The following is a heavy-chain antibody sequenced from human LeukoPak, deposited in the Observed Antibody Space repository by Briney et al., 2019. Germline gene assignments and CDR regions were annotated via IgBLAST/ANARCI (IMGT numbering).Heavy chain of an antibody. V-gene: IGHV3-20*04. Sequence: GESLRLSCAASGFTFDDYGMSWVRQAPGKGLEWVSGIYWNGSSNGNAASVRGRFTFSGDNAKNSRYLQINSTGAEDTALYYCASGQGNFDYWGQGTLVTVSS. CDR2: IYWNGSSN. CDR3: ASGQGNFDY. J-gene: IGHJ4*02. CDR1: GFTFDDYG.